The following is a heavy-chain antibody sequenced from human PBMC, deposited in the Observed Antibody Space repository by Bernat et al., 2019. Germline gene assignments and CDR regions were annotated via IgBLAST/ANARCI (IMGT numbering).Heavy chain of an antibody. Sequence: EVQLVESGGGLVQPGGSLRLSCAASGFTVSSNYMSWVRQAPGKGLEWVSVIYSGGSTYYADSVKGRFTISRDNSKNTLYLQMNSLRAEDTAVYYCARDKAVAGTEGFFDYWGRGTLVTVSS. CDR1: GFTVSSNY. J-gene: IGHJ4*02. CDR3: ARDKAVAGTEGFFDY. D-gene: IGHD6-19*01. CDR2: IYSGGST. V-gene: IGHV3-66*01.